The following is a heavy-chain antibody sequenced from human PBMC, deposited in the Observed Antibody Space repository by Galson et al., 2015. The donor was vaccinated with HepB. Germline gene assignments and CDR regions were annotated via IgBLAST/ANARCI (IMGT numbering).Heavy chain of an antibody. Sequence: QSGAEVKKPGESLKISCKGSGYSFTSYWIGWVRQMPGKGLEWMGIIYPGDSDTRYSPPFQGQVTISADKSISTAYLQWSSLKASDTAMYYCARPAGYTYYDFWSGYYFEEDYWGQGTLVTVSS. D-gene: IGHD3-3*01. V-gene: IGHV5-51*01. CDR2: IYPGDSDT. J-gene: IGHJ4*02. CDR1: GYSFTSYW. CDR3: ARPAGYTYYDFWSGYYFEEDY.